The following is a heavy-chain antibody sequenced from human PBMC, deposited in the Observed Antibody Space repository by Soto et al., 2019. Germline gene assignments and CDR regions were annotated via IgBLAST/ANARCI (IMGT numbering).Heavy chain of an antibody. CDR3: ARPPRGYSYGPFDY. CDR2: IDYSGST. V-gene: IGHV4-59*08. CDR1: GGSISSYY. Sequence: QVQLQESGPGLVKPSETLSLTCTVSGGSISSYYWSWIRQPPGKGLEWIGYIDYSGSTNYNPSLKSRVTISVGTSKNQSSLKLSSVTAADTAVYYCARPPRGYSYGPFDYWGQGTLVTVSS. D-gene: IGHD5-18*01. J-gene: IGHJ4*02.